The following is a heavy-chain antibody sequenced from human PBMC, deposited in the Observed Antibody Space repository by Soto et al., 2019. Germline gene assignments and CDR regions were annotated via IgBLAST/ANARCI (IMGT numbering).Heavy chain of an antibody. Sequence: PGGSLRLSCAASGFTFSSYAMHWVRQAPGKGLEWVAVISYDGSNKYYADSVKGRFTISRDNSKNTLYLQMNSLRAEDTAVYYCASEVLLWFGELSVDSWGQGTLVTVSS. D-gene: IGHD3-10*01. CDR3: ASEVLLWFGELSVDS. CDR1: GFTFSSYA. CDR2: ISYDGSNK. J-gene: IGHJ4*02. V-gene: IGHV3-30-3*01.